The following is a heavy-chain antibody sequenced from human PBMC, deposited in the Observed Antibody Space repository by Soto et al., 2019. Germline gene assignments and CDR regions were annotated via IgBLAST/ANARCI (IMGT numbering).Heavy chain of an antibody. D-gene: IGHD2-2*01. J-gene: IGHJ4*02. V-gene: IGHV4-30-4*01. CDR2: IYNSGST. Sequence: QVQLQESGPGLVKPSQTLSLTCTVSGGSISSGDYYWSWIRQPPGKGLEWIGYIYNSGSTYYNPSLKSRVTISVDTSKNRFSLKLSSVTAADTAVYYCARDEGYCISTSRYRGFDFWGQGTLVTVSS. CDR1: GGSISSGDYY. CDR3: ARDEGYCISTSRYRGFDF.